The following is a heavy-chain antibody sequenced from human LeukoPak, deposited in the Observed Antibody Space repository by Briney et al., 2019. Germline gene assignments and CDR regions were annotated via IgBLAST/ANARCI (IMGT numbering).Heavy chain of an antibody. CDR2: IWYDGSNK. CDR1: GFTFSSYG. CDR3: ARDVAYCGGDCYSGAVFGAFDI. V-gene: IGHV3-33*01. D-gene: IGHD2-21*02. Sequence: GRSLRLSCAASGFTFSSYGMHWVRQAPGKGLEWVAVIWYDGSNKYYADSVKGRFTISRDNSKNTLYLQMNSLGAEDTAVYYCARDVAYCGGDCYSGAVFGAFDIWGQGTMVTVSS. J-gene: IGHJ3*02.